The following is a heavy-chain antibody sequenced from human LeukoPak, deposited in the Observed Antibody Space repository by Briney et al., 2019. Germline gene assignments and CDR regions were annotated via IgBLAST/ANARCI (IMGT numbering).Heavy chain of an antibody. CDR2: INAGNGNT. V-gene: IGHV1-3*01. CDR1: GYTFTSYA. Sequence: ASVKVSCKASGYTFTSYAMHWVRQAPGQRLEWMGWINAGNGNTKYSQKFQGRVTITRDTSASTAYMELSSLRSEDSAVYYCARGGGLAAAGTDYWGQRTLVTVSS. J-gene: IGHJ4*02. D-gene: IGHD6-13*01. CDR3: ARGGGLAAAGTDY.